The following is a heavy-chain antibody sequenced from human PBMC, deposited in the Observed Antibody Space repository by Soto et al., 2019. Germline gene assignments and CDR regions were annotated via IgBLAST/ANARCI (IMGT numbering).Heavy chain of an antibody. CDR2: ISYDGSNK. CDR3: AKDHIKYYDFWSGYYTDY. V-gene: IGHV3-30*18. CDR1: GFTFSSYG. Sequence: PGGSLRLSCAASGFTFSSYGMHWVRQAPGKGLEWVAVISYDGSNKYYADSVKGRFTISRDNSKNTLYLQMNSLRAEDTAVYYCAKDHIKYYDFWSGYYTDYWGQGTLVTVSS. D-gene: IGHD3-3*01. J-gene: IGHJ4*02.